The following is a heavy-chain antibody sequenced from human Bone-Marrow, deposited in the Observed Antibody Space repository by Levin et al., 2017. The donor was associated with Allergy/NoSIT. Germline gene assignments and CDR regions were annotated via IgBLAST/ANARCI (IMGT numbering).Heavy chain of an antibody. J-gene: IGHJ6*02. Sequence: ASVKVSCKTSGGIFSNFATSWVRQAPGQGLEWIGGIIPMFGAARYAQKFWGRVTITADESTSTAYMELRSLRSDDTAVYFCAKGIGSRSTNMEDWGQGTTVTVS. V-gene: IGHV1-69*13. D-gene: IGHD1-26*01. CDR2: IIPMFGAA. CDR3: AKGIGSRSTNMED. CDR1: GGIFSNFA.